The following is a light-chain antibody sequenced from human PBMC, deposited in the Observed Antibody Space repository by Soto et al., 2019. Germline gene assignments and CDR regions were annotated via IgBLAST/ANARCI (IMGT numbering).Light chain of an antibody. J-gene: IGKJ1*01. CDR3: QQCGTSLWT. V-gene: IGKV3-15*01. CDR1: QSVSSK. CDR2: GVS. Sequence: EIVMTQSPATLSVSPGERATLSCRASQSVSSKLAWFQQKPGQAPSLLIYGVSTRATGVPVRFSGSGSGTEFTLTVNSLQSEDFAMYYCQQCGTSLWTVGQGTKVDTK.